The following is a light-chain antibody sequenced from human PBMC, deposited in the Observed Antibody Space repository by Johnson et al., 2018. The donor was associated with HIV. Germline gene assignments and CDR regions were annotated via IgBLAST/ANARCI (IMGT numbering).Light chain of an antibody. V-gene: IGLV1-51*01. CDR1: SSNIGNNY. CDR3: GTWETSLSVYV. CDR2: ENN. Sequence: QSVLTQPPSVSAAPGQKVTISCSGSSSNIGNNYVSWYQQLPGTAPKLLIYENNKRPSGIPDRFSASKSDTSATLGITGLQTGDEAEYYCGTWETSLSVYVFGTGTNVTVL. J-gene: IGLJ1*01.